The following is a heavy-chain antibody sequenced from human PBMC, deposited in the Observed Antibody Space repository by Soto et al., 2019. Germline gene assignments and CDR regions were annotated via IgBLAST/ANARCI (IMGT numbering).Heavy chain of an antibody. CDR1: GFTFSDYY. CDR3: ASKSAGSGWYQDYYYGMDV. CDR2: ISSSGSTI. D-gene: IGHD6-19*01. Sequence: QVQLVESGGGLVKPGGSLRLSCAASGFTFSDYYMSWIRQAPGKGLEWVSYISSSGSTIYYADSVKGRFTISRDKAKNSLYLKKNRQRAEETVVYYCASKSAGSGWYQDYYYGMDVWGQGTTVTVSS. V-gene: IGHV3-11*01. J-gene: IGHJ6*02.